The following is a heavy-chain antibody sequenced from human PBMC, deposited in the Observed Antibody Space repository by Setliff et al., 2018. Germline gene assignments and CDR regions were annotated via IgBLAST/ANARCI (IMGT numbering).Heavy chain of an antibody. Sequence: PSETLSLTCNVSGGSIRSGTYYWSWIRQPAERGLEWIGHIYGTGSTSYNPSLKSRVTISVDTSKNQFSLKLSSVTAADTAVYYCARMTGFQYIDVWVKGTTVTVSS. V-gene: IGHV4-61*09. CDR1: GGSIRSGTYY. J-gene: IGHJ6*03. D-gene: IGHD3-3*01. CDR2: IYGTGST. CDR3: ARMTGFQYIDV.